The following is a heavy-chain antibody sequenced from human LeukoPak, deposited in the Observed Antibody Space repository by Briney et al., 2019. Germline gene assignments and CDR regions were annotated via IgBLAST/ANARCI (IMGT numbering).Heavy chain of an antibody. CDR1: GFTFNNYA. V-gene: IGHV3-23*01. CDR3: AKSDTLAAGGYFDY. J-gene: IGHJ4*02. Sequence: PGGSLRLSCAASGFTFNNYAMNWVRQAPGKGLEWVSGISGSGGSTEYADSVKGRFTISRDNSKNTLYVQMNSLRAEDTAVYYCAKSDTLAAGGYFDYWGQGTLVTVSS. D-gene: IGHD6-13*01. CDR2: ISGSGGST.